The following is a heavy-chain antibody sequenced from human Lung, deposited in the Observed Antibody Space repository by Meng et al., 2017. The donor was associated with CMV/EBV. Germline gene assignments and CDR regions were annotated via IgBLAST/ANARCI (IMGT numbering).Heavy chain of an antibody. J-gene: IGHJ4*02. V-gene: IGHV1-69*02. CDR3: ASAIFGVVIISPLGY. CDR2: IITILNIA. Sequence: VRCVHVGDVVKQPGSLVEVCGKSSGDSFIYYIICLGRQAPGQGLGLMGMIITILNIANYPQKCQGRVMITANKSTRTAFMVLSSLRSEATVVYYCASAIFGVVIISPLGYWGQGTLVTVSS. CDR1: GDSFIYYI. D-gene: IGHD3-3*01.